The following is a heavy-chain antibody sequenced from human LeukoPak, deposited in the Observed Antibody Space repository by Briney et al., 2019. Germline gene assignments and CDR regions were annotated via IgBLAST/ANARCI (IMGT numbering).Heavy chain of an antibody. CDR3: ARDWYHAIDY. V-gene: IGHV3-74*03. CDR2: ITSDGTST. CDR1: GFTFSSYW. D-gene: IGHD2-2*01. Sequence: GGSLRLSCAVSGFTFSSYWMHWVRQAPGKGLVWVARITSDGTSTTYAESVKGRFTISRDNAKNTLFLQMNSLRAEDTAVYYCARDWYHAIDYWGQGTLVTVSS. J-gene: IGHJ4*02.